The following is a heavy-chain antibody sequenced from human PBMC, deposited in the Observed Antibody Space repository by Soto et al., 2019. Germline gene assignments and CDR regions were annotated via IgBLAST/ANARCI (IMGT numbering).Heavy chain of an antibody. CDR2: ISSSGSTI. CDR1: GFTFSSYE. CDR3: AGRPMYSTIPPRITHVSNS. V-gene: IGHV3-48*03. Sequence: GGSLRLSCAASGFTFSSYEMNWVRQAPGKGLEWVSYISSSGSTIYYADSVKGRFTISRDNAKNSLYLQMNSLRAEDTAVYYCAGRPMYSTIPPRITHVSNSWGQGTLVTVS. J-gene: IGHJ4*02. D-gene: IGHD6-13*01.